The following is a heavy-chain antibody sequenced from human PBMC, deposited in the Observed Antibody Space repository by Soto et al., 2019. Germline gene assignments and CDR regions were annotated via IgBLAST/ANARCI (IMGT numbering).Heavy chain of an antibody. Sequence: ASVKVSCKASGYTFTSYGISWVRQAPGQGLEWMGWISAYNGNTNYAQKLQGRVTMTTDTSTSTAYMELRSLRSDDTAVYYCARALYGSAYDYIWGSNHPYYYYMDVWGKGTTVTVSS. D-gene: IGHD3-16*02. CDR3: ARALYGSAYDYIWGSNHPYYYYMDV. V-gene: IGHV1-18*01. CDR2: ISAYNGNT. J-gene: IGHJ6*03. CDR1: GYTFTSYG.